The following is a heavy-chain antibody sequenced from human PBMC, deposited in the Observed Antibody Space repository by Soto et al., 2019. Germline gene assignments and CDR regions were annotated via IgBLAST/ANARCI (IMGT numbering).Heavy chain of an antibody. J-gene: IGHJ6*02. CDR2: IIPLFGTT. CDR1: GGTFSSYA. D-gene: IGHD1-1*01. CDR3: ARGTVTGSEYNYYYYGMDV. V-gene: IGHV1-69*13. Sequence: AASVKVSCKASGGTFSSYAIDWVRQAPGQGLEWMGGIIPLFGTTNYAQKLQGRVKLTADESTRTAYMELSTLTSEDTAVYYCARGTVTGSEYNYYYYGMDVWGLGTTVTVS.